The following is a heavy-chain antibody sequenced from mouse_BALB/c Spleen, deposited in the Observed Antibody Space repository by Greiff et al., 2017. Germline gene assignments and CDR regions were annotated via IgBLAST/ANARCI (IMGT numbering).Heavy chain of an antibody. CDR1: GYSITSGYY. Sequence: EVKLMESGPGLVKPSQSLSLTCSVTGYSITSGYYWNWIRQFPGNKLEWMGYISYDGSNNYNPSLKNRISITRDTSKNQFFLKLNSVTTEDTATYYCARNLSPPFDVWGAGTTVTVSS. V-gene: IGHV3-6*02. J-gene: IGHJ1*01. CDR3: ARNLSPPFDV. D-gene: IGHD1-1*01. CDR2: ISYDGSN.